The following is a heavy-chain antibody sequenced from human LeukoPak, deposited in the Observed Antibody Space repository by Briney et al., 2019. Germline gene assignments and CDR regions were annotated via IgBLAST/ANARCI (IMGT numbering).Heavy chain of an antibody. CDR1: GGFISSGTHY. CDR3: ARQNLDRPAPWQQLVVED. Sequence: PSETLSLTCDVSGGFISSGTHYWTWIRQPVGKGLEWLGRIFTSGRPAYNSSLESRLTISIDKSKNQFYLKLTSVTAADTAVYYCARQNLDRPAPWQQLVVEDWGQGTLVTVSS. V-gene: IGHV4-61*02. J-gene: IGHJ4*02. D-gene: IGHD6-13*01. CDR2: IFTSGRP.